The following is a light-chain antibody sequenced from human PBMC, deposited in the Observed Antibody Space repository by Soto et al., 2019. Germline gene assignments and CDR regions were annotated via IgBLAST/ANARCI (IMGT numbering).Light chain of an antibody. Sequence: DIQMTQSPSILSASVGDRVTITCRASQSISTWLAWYQQKAGKAPKLLIYKASILESGVPSRFSGSGSGTEFTLTISSLQPDDFATYYCQQYSTYWTFGQGTKVEIK. CDR2: KAS. CDR3: QQYSTYWT. J-gene: IGKJ1*01. CDR1: QSISTW. V-gene: IGKV1-5*03.